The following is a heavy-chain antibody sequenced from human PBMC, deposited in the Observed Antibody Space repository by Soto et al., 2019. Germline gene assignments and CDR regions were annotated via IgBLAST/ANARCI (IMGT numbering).Heavy chain of an antibody. J-gene: IGHJ5*02. Sequence: RSETLSLTCAAYGGSLSGYYWSWFRQPPGKGLEWIGEINHSGSTNYNPSLKSRVTISVDTSKNQFSLKVSSVTAADTAVYYCARRSLRIHLVRKDWFDPWGQGTLVTVSS. CDR2: INHSGST. CDR3: ARRSLRIHLVRKDWFDP. CDR1: GGSLSGYY. V-gene: IGHV4-34*01. D-gene: IGHD5-18*01.